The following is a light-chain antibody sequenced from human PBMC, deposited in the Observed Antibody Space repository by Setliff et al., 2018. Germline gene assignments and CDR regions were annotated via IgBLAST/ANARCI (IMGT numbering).Light chain of an antibody. Sequence: ALAQPASVSGSPGQSITISCTGTSSDVGGYNYVSWFQHHPGKAPKLMIYDVNKRPSGVSNRFSGSKSGNTASLTISGLQAEDETDYSCSSYTSSSTYVFGTGTKAPS. CDR3: SSYTSSSTYV. CDR2: DVN. J-gene: IGLJ1*01. V-gene: IGLV2-14*03. CDR1: SSDVGGYNY.